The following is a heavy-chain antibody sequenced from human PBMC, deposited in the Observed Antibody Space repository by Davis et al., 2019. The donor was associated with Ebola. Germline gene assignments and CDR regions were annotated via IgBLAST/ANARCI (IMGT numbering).Heavy chain of an antibody. CDR2: ISSSSSYI. D-gene: IGHD3-10*01. Sequence: GESLKISCAASGFTFSSYSMNWVRQAPGKGREWVSSISSSSSYIYYADSVKGRFTISRDNSKNTLYLQMNSLRAEDTAVYYCARSLWPLGDYWGQGTLVTVSS. CDR3: ARSLWPLGDY. J-gene: IGHJ4*02. CDR1: GFTFSSYS. V-gene: IGHV3-21*04.